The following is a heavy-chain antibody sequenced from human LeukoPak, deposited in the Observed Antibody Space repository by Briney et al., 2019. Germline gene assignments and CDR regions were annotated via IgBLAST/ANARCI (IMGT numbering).Heavy chain of an antibody. J-gene: IGHJ4*02. CDR1: GFTFSSYS. D-gene: IGHD3-10*01. V-gene: IGHV3-23*01. CDR2: ISGSGGST. Sequence: AGGSLRLSCAASGFTFSSYSMNWVRQAPGKGLEWVSAISGSGGSTYYADSVKGRFTISRDNSKNTLYLQMNSLRAEDTAVYYCLWFGDSLGGYWGQGTLVTVSS. CDR3: LWFGDSLGGY.